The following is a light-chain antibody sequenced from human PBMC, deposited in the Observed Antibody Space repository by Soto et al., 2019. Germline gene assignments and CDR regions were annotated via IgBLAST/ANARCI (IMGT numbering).Light chain of an antibody. V-gene: IGKV3-15*01. CDR1: HSAASA. Sequence: EIVLTQSPATLSVSPGERATLSCRASHSAASAVAWYQQKPGQAPRLLIYDASTRATGIPARFSGSGSATEFTLTISSLQPDDFATYYCQQYNRYSFGQGTKVDIK. J-gene: IGKJ1*01. CDR3: QQYNRYS. CDR2: DAS.